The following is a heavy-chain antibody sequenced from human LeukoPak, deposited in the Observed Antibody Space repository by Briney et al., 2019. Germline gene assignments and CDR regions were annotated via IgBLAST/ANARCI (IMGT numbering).Heavy chain of an antibody. J-gene: IGHJ6*04. CDR3: ARVTMIASSGLDV. Sequence: SETLSLTCAVYGGSFSGYYWSWIRQPPGKGLEWIGEINHSGSTNYNPSLKSRVTIPVDTSKNQFSLKLSSVTAADTAVYYCARVTMIASSGLDVWGKGTTVTVSS. CDR2: INHSGST. V-gene: IGHV4-34*01. D-gene: IGHD3-22*01. CDR1: GGSFSGYY.